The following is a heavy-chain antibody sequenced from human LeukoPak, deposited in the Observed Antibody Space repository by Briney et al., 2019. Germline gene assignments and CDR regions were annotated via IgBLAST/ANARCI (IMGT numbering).Heavy chain of an antibody. Sequence: PSETLSLTCTVSGGSISSHYWSWIRQPAGKGLEWIGRIYTSGRTNSSPSHKSRVRMSVDTSKNQFSLKLSSVTAADPAVYYCAREGYSSSWPFDYWGQGTLVTLSS. V-gene: IGHV4-4*07. CDR3: AREGYSSSWPFDY. D-gene: IGHD6-13*01. J-gene: IGHJ4*02. CDR2: IYTSGRT. CDR1: GGSISSHY.